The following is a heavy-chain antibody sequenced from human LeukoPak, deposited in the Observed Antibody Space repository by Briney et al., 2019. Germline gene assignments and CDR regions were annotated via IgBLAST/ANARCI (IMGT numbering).Heavy chain of an antibody. J-gene: IGHJ3*02. V-gene: IGHV3-21*01. CDR2: ISSSSSYI. Sequence: GGSLRLSCAASGFTFSSYSMNWVRQAPGKGLEWVSSISSSSSYIYYADSVKGRFTISRDNAKNSLYLQMNSLRAEDTAVYYYAVIAVAGVADAFDIWGQGTMVTVSS. CDR3: AVIAVAGVADAFDI. CDR1: GFTFSSYS. D-gene: IGHD6-19*01.